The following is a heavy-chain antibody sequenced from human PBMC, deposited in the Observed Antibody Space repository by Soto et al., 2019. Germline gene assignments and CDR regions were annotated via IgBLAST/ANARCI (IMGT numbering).Heavy chain of an antibody. CDR2: IIPILGLT. D-gene: IGHD3-10*01. J-gene: IGHJ4*02. V-gene: IGHV1-69*02. CDR1: GGAFSSYT. Sequence: QVQLVQSGAEVRKPGSSVKVSGKASGGAFSSYTINWVRQAPGQGLEWMGRIIPILGLTNYAQKFRGRVTITADTSSTTAYVELNNLRSEDTAIYYGATAYQLLEYWGQGTHVTVAS. CDR3: ATAYQLLEY.